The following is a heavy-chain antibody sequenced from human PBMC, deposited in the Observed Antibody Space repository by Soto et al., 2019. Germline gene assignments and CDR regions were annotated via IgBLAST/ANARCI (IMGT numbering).Heavy chain of an antibody. CDR3: ARVDILTVYGRMDV. V-gene: IGHV4-30-4*01. Sequence: SETLSLTCTVSGDSIRSGNHYWSWIRQPPGKGLGWIGYIYYSGSTYYSPSLKSRVTISVDTSKNQFSLKLNSVTAADTAVYYCARVDILTVYGRMDVWGQGTTVTSP. D-gene: IGHD3-9*01. CDR2: IYYSGST. CDR1: GDSIRSGNHY. J-gene: IGHJ6*02.